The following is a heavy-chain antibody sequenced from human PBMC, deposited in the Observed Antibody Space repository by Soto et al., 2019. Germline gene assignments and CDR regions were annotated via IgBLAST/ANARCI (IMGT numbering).Heavy chain of an antibody. J-gene: IGHJ6*02. D-gene: IGHD5-18*01. V-gene: IGHV1-18*01. Sequence: QGQLVQSGTEVKRPWASVTVSCKASGYALSNYVINWVRQAPGQGLEWMGWISGYNGHTNYAQKFQSRVTMTTDTSTSTAYLALRSLRSADTAVYYCVRYQADVETAIRSFYSYYGMDVWGQGTTVAVSS. CDR3: VRYQADVETAIRSFYSYYGMDV. CDR2: ISGYNGHT. CDR1: GYALSNYV.